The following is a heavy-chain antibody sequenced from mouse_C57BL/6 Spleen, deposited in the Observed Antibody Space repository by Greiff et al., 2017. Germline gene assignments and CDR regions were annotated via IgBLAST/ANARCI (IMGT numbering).Heavy chain of an antibody. V-gene: IGHV1-63*01. CDR1: GYTFTNYW. J-gene: IGHJ2*01. Sequence: QVQLQQSGAELVRPGTSVKMSCKASGYTFTNYWIGWAKQRPGHGLEWIGDIYPGGGYPNYNEKFKGKATLTADKSSSTAYMQFSSLTSEDSAIYYCARAPYYGSPFFDYWGQGTTLTVSS. D-gene: IGHD1-1*01. CDR2: IYPGGGYP. CDR3: ARAPYYGSPFFDY.